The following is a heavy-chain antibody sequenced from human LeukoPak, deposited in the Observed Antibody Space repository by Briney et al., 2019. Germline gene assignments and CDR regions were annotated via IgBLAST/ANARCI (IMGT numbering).Heavy chain of an antibody. CDR1: GYTFTDYG. CDR3: ARDTEWELGGGELPGYFDY. CDR2: INIYSAKT. Sequence: GASVTVSCKASGYTFTDYGITWVRQAPGQGLEWMGWINIYSAKTDYAQKFRDRVTMTTDISTSTAFMELSSLRSNDTAVYYCARDTEWELGGGELPGYFDYWGQGTLVTVSS. V-gene: IGHV1-18*01. J-gene: IGHJ4*02. D-gene: IGHD3-16*01.